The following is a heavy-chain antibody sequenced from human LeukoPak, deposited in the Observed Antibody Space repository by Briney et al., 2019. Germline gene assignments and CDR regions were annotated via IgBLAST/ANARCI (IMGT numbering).Heavy chain of an antibody. V-gene: IGHV1-69*05. CDR2: IIPIFGTA. CDR1: GGTFSSYA. Sequence: SVKVSCKASGGTFSSYAISWVRQAPGQGLEWMGGIIPIFGTANYAQKFQGRVTITTDESTSTAYMELSSLRSEDTAVYYCARGTIFGVVTPDWFDPWGQGTLVTVSS. CDR3: ARGTIFGVVTPDWFDP. J-gene: IGHJ5*02. D-gene: IGHD3-3*01.